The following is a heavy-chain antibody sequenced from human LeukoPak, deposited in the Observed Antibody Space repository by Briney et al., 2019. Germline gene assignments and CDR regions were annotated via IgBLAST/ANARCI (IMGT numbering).Heavy chain of an antibody. CDR1: GGTFSSYA. CDR2: IIPIFGTA. V-gene: IGHV1-69*13. J-gene: IGHJ2*01. CDR3: ARATAMAPTYLRDWYFDL. Sequence: RASVKVSCKASGGTFSSYAISWVRQAPGQGLEWMGGIIPIFGTANYAQKFQGRVTITADESTSTAYMELSSLRSEDTAVYYCARATAMAPTYLRDWYFDLWGRGTLVTVSS. D-gene: IGHD5-18*01.